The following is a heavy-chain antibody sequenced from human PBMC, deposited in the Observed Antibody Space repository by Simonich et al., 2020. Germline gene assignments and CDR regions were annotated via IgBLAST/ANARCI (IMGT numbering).Heavy chain of an antibody. CDR2: ISSSSSYI. CDR1: GFTFSSYS. V-gene: IGHV3-21*01. CDR3: AREQARGGAFDI. D-gene: IGHD3-16*01. J-gene: IGHJ3*02. Sequence: EVQLVESGGGLVKPGGSLRLSCAASGFTFSSYSMNWVRQAPGKGLEWVASISSSSSYINYAESVKGRFTISRDNAKNSLYLQMNSLRAEDTAVYYCAREQARGGAFDIWGQGTMVTVSS.